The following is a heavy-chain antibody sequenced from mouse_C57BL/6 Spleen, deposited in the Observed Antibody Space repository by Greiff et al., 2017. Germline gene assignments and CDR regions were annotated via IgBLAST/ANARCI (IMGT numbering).Heavy chain of an antibody. CDR2: INPYNGGT. Sequence: EVQLQQSGPVLVKPGASVKMSCKASGYTFTDYYMNWVKQSHGKSLEWIGVINPYNGGTSYNQKFKGKATLTVDKSSSTAYMELNSLTSEDSAVYYCARENDNFDYWGQGTTLTVSS. J-gene: IGHJ2*01. CDR3: ARENDNFDY. V-gene: IGHV1-19*01. CDR1: GYTFTDYY. D-gene: IGHD2-3*01.